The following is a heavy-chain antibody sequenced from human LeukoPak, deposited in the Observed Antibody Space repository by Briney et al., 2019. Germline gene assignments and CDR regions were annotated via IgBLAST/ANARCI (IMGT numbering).Heavy chain of an antibody. Sequence: ASVKVSCKASGYTFTGYYMHWVRQAPGQGLEWMGWINPNSGATNYAQKFQGRVTMTRDTSISTAYMELSRLRSDDTAVYYCARGGSGWYYRWFDPWGQGTLVTVSS. CDR2: INPNSGAT. CDR1: GYTFTGYY. CDR3: ARGGSGWYYRWFDP. V-gene: IGHV1-2*02. D-gene: IGHD6-19*01. J-gene: IGHJ5*02.